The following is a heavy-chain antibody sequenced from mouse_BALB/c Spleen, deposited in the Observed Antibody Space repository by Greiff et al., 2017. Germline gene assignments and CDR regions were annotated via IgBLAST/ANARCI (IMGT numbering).Heavy chain of an antibody. CDR3: ARWDYYGSSYWLTN. D-gene: IGHD1-1*01. V-gene: IGHV5-6-5*01. CDR1: GFTFSSYA. J-gene: IGHJ3*01. CDR2: ISSGGST. Sequence: EVKLVESGGGLVKPGGSLKLSCAASGFTFSSYAMSWVRQTPEKRLEWVASISSGGSTYYPASVKGRFTISRDNARNILYLQMSSLRSEDTAMYYCARWDYYGSSYWLTNGGQGTLVTVSA.